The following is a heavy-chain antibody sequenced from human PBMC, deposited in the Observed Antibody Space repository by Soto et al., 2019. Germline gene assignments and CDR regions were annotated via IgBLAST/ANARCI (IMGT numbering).Heavy chain of an antibody. CDR1: GYSFTSYG. J-gene: IGHJ6*01. D-gene: IGHD6-6*01. CDR3: ASGIAAPRPPRDYYYGMDV. Sequence: ASVKVSCKASGYSFTSYGISWVRQAPGHGLEWMGWITAYNGTTNYAQKLQGRFNMTTDTSTSTAYMELRSRRSEDTAVYYCASGIAAPRPPRDYYYGMDVWGQGTTVTVPS. CDR2: ITAYNGTT. V-gene: IGHV1-18*01.